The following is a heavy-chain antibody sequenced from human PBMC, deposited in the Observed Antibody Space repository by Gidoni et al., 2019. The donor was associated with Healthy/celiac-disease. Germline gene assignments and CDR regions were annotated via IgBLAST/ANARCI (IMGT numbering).Heavy chain of an antibody. CDR2: ISYDGSNK. J-gene: IGHJ4*02. D-gene: IGHD6-19*01. CDR1: GFTFSSYG. Sequence: QVQLVESVGGVVQPGRSLRLSCAASGFTFSSYGMHWVRQAPGKGLEWVAVISYDGSNKYYADSVKGRFTSSRDNSKNTLYLQMNSLRAEDTAVYYCASPPPGRYSSGWYFDYWGQGTLVTVSS. CDR3: ASPPPGRYSSGWYFDY. V-gene: IGHV3-30*03.